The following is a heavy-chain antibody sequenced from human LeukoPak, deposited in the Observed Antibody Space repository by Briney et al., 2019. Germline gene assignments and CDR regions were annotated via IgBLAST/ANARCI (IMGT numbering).Heavy chain of an antibody. CDR2: IYYSGST. J-gene: IGHJ4*02. CDR3: AGGHDGGLGY. CDR1: GASISSGGYY. D-gene: IGHD4-23*01. Sequence: SETLSLTCTVSGASISSGGYYWTWIRQHPGKGPEWIGYIYYSGSTYFNPSLKTRATMSVDTSKNQFSLKLSSVTAADTAVYYCAGGHDGGLGYWGQGTLVTVSS. V-gene: IGHV4-31*03.